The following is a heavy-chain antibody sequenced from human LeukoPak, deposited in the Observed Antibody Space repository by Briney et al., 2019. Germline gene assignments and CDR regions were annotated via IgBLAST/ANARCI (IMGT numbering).Heavy chain of an antibody. D-gene: IGHD1-26*01. J-gene: IGHJ6*02. CDR2: IKQDGSEK. CDR3: ARDRQWELLRYYYGMDV. Sequence: GGSLILSCAASGFTFSSYWMSSVRQAPGKGLEWVANIKQDGSEKYYVDSVKGRFTISRDNAKNSLYLQMNRLRAEDTAVYYCARDRQWELLRYYYGMDVWGQGTTVTVSS. V-gene: IGHV3-7*01. CDR1: GFTFSSYW.